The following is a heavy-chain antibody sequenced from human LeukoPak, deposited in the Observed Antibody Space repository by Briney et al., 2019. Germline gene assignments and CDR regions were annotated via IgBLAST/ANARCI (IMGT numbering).Heavy chain of an antibody. D-gene: IGHD1-26*01. Sequence: GASLKISCQGSGCIFTSYWIGWVRQLPGRGLEWMGIIYPGDSDTRYSPSFQGQVTISADKSISTAYLQWSSLKASDTAMYYCARQAGGSYYNWFDPWGQGTLVTVSS. V-gene: IGHV5-51*01. J-gene: IGHJ5*02. CDR1: GCIFTSYW. CDR2: IYPGDSDT. CDR3: ARQAGGSYYNWFDP.